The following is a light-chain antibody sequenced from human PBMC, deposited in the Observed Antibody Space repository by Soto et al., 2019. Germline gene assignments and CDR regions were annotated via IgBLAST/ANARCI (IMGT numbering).Light chain of an antibody. CDR3: QQYNNWPQT. V-gene: IGKV3-15*01. CDR2: AAS. J-gene: IGKJ1*01. Sequence: EIVMTQSPATLSVSPGDGATLSCRASQSISSHLGWYQQKPGQAPRLLIYAASIRATGVPDRFSGSGSGAEFTLTISSLQSEDFAVYYCQQYNNWPQTFGQGTKVDIK. CDR1: QSISSH.